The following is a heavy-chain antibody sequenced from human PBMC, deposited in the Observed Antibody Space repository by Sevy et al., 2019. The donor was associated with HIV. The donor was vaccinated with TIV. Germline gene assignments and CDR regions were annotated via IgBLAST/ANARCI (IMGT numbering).Heavy chain of an antibody. Sequence: GGSLRLSCAASGFTFSSYGMHWVRQAPGKGLEWVAVIWYDGSNKYYADSVKGRFTISRDNSKNTLYLQMNSLRAEDTAVYYCASEDGYGLLFDHWGQGTLVTVSS. D-gene: IGHD5-12*01. CDR1: GFTFSSYG. J-gene: IGHJ4*02. V-gene: IGHV3-33*01. CDR2: IWYDGSNK. CDR3: ASEDGYGLLFDH.